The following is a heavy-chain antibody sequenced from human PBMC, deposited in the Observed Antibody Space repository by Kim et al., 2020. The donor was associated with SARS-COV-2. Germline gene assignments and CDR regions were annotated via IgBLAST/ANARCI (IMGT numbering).Heavy chain of an antibody. J-gene: IGHJ3*02. CDR2: TYYRSKWYN. CDR3: ARARWSSSWTTDDAFDI. V-gene: IGHV6-1*01. CDR1: GDSVSSNSAA. Sequence: SQTLSLTCAISGDSVSSNSAAWNWIRQSPSRGLEWLGRTYYRSKWYNDYAVSVKSRITINPDTSKNQFSLQLNSVTPEDTAVYYCARARWSSSWTTDDAFDIWGQGTMVTVSS. D-gene: IGHD6-13*01.